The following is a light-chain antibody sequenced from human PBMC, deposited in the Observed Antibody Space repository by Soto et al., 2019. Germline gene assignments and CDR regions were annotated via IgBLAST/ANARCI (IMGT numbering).Light chain of an antibody. CDR2: GNN. Sequence: QSVLTQPPSASGTPGQRVTISCSGSSSNIGSNTVNWYQQLPGTAPKLLIYGNNERPSGVPDRFSGSKSGTSASLAISGLQSEDEADYYCAAWDDSLSAYVFGTGTKVTVL. CDR1: SSNIGSNT. CDR3: AAWDDSLSAYV. J-gene: IGLJ1*01. V-gene: IGLV1-44*01.